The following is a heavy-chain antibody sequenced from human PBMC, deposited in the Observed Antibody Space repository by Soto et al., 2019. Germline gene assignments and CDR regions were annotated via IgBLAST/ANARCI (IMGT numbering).Heavy chain of an antibody. Sequence: EVQLVESGGGLVKPGGSLRLSCAASGFTFSNAWMSWVRQAPGKGLEWVGRIKSKTDGGTTDYAAPVKGRFTISRDDSKNTLYLQMNSLKTEDTAVYYCTAEIIAVAGPVKVFDYWGQGTLVTVSS. CDR2: IKSKTDGGTT. D-gene: IGHD6-19*01. J-gene: IGHJ4*02. V-gene: IGHV3-15*01. CDR1: GFTFSNAW. CDR3: TAEIIAVAGPVKVFDY.